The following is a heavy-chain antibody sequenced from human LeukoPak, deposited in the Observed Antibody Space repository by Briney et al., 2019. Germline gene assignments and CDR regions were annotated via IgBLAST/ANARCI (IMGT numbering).Heavy chain of an antibody. CDR1: GFTFSSSA. CDR2: ISGSGSGGST. CDR3: ARGDLLGDQGSDYYYYMDV. V-gene: IGHV3-23*01. J-gene: IGHJ6*03. D-gene: IGHD2-21*02. Sequence: PGGSLRLSCAASGFTFSSSAMSWVRQAPGKGLEWVSNISGSGSGGSTYYADSVKGRFTISRDNSKNTLYLQMNSLRAEDTAVYYCARGDLLGDQGSDYYYYMDVWGKGTTVTISS.